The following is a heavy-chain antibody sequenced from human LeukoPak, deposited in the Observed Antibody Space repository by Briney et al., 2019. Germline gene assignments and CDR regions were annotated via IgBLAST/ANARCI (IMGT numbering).Heavy chain of an antibody. CDR3: ARGWPDGDYFSY. Sequence: ASVKVSCKASGYTFTGYYIHWVRQAPGQGLEWMGWINPNGGGTNYAQKFQGRVTLTRDTSISTAYMEVNSLESDDTAVYYCARGWPDGDYFSYWGQGTLVTVSS. CDR2: INPNGGGT. J-gene: IGHJ4*02. V-gene: IGHV1-2*02. CDR1: GYTFTGYY. D-gene: IGHD4-17*01.